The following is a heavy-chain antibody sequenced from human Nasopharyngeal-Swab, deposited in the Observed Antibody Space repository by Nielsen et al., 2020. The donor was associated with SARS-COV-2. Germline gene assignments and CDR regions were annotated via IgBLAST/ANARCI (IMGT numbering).Heavy chain of an antibody. V-gene: IGHV1-69*01. Sequence: WVRQAPGQGLEWMGGIIPIFGTTDYAQKFQGTVTITADESTSTVCMELNSLRFEDTAVYYCAKGVRYFDFLPPNTYYYYGLDLWGQGTTVTVSS. CDR3: AKGVRYFDFLPPNTYYYYGLDL. D-gene: IGHD3-9*01. CDR2: IIPIFGTT. J-gene: IGHJ6*02.